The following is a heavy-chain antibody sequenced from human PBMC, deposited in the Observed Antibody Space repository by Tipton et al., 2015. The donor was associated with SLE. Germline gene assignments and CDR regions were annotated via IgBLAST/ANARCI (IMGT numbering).Heavy chain of an antibody. CDR3: AKEEDYYDNSGSYAFDV. Sequence: GSLRLSCAASGFTFSSYEMNWVRQAPGKGLEWVSYISSSGSYTDYADSVKGRFTISRDNANNSLYLQMNSLRAEDTAVYYCAKEEDYYDNSGSYAFDVWGQGTMVTVSS. V-gene: IGHV3-48*03. CDR2: ISSSGSYT. D-gene: IGHD3-22*01. J-gene: IGHJ3*01. CDR1: GFTFSSYE.